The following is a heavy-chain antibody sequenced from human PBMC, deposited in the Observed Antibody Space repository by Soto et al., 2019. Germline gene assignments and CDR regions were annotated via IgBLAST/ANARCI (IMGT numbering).Heavy chain of an antibody. CDR2: IWHDGSNK. CDR3: PRAALKGELLDS. V-gene: IGHV3-33*01. Sequence: QVHLVESGGGVVQPGRSLRLSCAASGFTFNNHGMHWVRQAPGKGLEWVALIWHDGSNKVYADSVKGRFTISRDNSKNTLNLQMNSLRVEDTAVYYCPRAALKGELLDSWGQGTQVTVSS. J-gene: IGHJ4*02. D-gene: IGHD1-26*01. CDR1: GFTFNNHG.